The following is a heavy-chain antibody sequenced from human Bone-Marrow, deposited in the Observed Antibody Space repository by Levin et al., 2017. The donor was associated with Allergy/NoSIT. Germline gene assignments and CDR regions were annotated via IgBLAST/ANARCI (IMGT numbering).Heavy chain of an antibody. D-gene: IGHD3-3*01. V-gene: IGHV3-15*01. Sequence: GGSLRLSCAASGFTFSNAWMSWVRQAPGKGLEWVGRIKSKTDGGTTDYAAPVKGRFTISRDDSKNTLYLQMNSLKTEDTAVYYCTTVDGVVMGYYYYMDVWGKGTTVTVSS. CDR2: IKSKTDGGTT. CDR3: TTVDGVVMGYYYYMDV. CDR1: GFTFSNAW. J-gene: IGHJ6*03.